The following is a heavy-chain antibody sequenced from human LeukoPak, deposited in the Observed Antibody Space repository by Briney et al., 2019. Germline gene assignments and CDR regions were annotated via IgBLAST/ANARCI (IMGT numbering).Heavy chain of an antibody. J-gene: IGHJ4*02. CDR3: ARDLGPEIIRNSGLNI. Sequence: PGGSLRLSCAASGFTFDDYGMSWVRQAPGKGLEWVSGINWNGGSTGYADSVKGRFTISSDNAKNSLYLQMNSLRAEDTALYYCARDLGPEIIRNSGLNIWGQGTLVTASS. CDR1: GFTFDDYG. V-gene: IGHV3-20*04. D-gene: IGHD5-12*01. CDR2: INWNGGST.